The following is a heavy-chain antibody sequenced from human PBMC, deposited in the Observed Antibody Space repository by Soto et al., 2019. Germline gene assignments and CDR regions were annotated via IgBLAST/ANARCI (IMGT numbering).Heavy chain of an antibody. Sequence: GGSLRLSCAPCGFTFGRYAIHWVRPAPRKGLEWVAVIWYDGTNKYYADSVKGRFTISRDNSKNTLYLQMNSLGAEDTAVYYCARAQSSRNYYSDYWGQGT. D-gene: IGHD1-26*01. CDR1: GFTFGRYA. CDR3: ARAQSSRNYYSDY. CDR2: IWYDGTNK. V-gene: IGHV3-33*01. J-gene: IGHJ4*02.